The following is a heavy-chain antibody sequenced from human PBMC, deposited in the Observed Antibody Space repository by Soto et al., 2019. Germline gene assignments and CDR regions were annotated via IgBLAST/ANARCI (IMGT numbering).Heavy chain of an antibody. CDR3: ARLEGLATISYYFDY. J-gene: IGHJ4*02. V-gene: IGHV4-59*08. Sequence: PSETLSLTCSFSGDSVTSHYLTWIRQSPEKGLEWIGYIHYSGFSHYNPSLKSRLTISVDRSENQFTLKLTSVTAADTAVYYCARLEGLATISYYFDYWGQGALVTVSS. CDR1: GDSVTSHY. CDR2: IHYSGFS. D-gene: IGHD3-9*01.